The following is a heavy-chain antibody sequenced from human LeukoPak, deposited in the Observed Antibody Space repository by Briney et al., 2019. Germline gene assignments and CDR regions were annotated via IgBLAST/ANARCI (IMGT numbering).Heavy chain of an antibody. Sequence: AASVKVSCKASGGTFRSYTIVWVRQAPGQGLEWMGRIIPMLDIANYAQKFQGRVMIIADKSTSTAYMELSSLRSEDTAVYYCASPRDCSTTSCYNDDAFDIWGQGTMVTVSS. CDR3: ASPRDCSTTSCYNDDAFDI. D-gene: IGHD2-2*02. CDR2: IIPMLDIA. CDR1: GGTFRSYT. J-gene: IGHJ3*02. V-gene: IGHV1-69*02.